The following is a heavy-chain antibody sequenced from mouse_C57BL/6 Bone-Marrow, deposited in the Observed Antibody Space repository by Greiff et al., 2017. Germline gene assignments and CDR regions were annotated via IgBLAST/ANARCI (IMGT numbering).Heavy chain of an antibody. CDR2: IYPGSGST. V-gene: IGHV1-55*01. CDR3: ARWIYYDYDGGD. D-gene: IGHD2-4*01. CDR1: GYTFTSYW. J-gene: IGHJ2*01. Sequence: VQLQQPGAELVKPGASVKMSCKASGYTFTSYWITWVKQRPGQGLEWIGDIYPGSGSTNYNEKFKSKATLTVDTSSSTAYMQLSSLTSEDSAVYYCARWIYYDYDGGDWGQGTTLTVSS.